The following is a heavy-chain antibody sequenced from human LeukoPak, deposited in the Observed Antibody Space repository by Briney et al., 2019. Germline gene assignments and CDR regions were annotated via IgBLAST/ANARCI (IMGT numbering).Heavy chain of an antibody. V-gene: IGHV3-30-3*01. D-gene: IGHD6-19*01. CDR1: GFTFGSYA. J-gene: IGHJ4*02. Sequence: GGSLRLSCAASGFTFGSYAMHWVRPAPGKGLEWVAVISYDGSNKYYADSVKGRFTISRDNSKNTLYLQMNSLRAEDTAVYYCARDRRGSGWGALDYWGQGTLVTVSS. CDR2: ISYDGSNK. CDR3: ARDRRGSGWGALDY.